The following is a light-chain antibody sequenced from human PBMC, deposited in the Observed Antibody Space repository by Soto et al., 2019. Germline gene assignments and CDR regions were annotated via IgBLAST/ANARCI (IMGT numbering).Light chain of an antibody. J-gene: IGLJ1*01. CDR3: CSYAGSSPYV. Sequence: QSALTQPRSVSGSPGQSVTISCTGTSSDVGGYNYASWYQQHPGKAPKLMIYDVSKRPSGVPDRFSGSKSGNTASLTISGLQAEDEADYYCCSYAGSSPYVFGTGTKLTVL. V-gene: IGLV2-11*01. CDR2: DVS. CDR1: SSDVGGYNY.